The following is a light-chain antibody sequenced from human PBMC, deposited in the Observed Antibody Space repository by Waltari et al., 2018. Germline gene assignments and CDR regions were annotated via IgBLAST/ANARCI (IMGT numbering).Light chain of an antibody. Sequence: EVLMTQSPATLSVSPGERATLSCRASQNVKSNVAWYQQKPGQAPRLLIYGASSRATVTPVRVRGSGSGTEFNLTISSLQSEDFAVYYCQEYTTWLRGTFGQGTKVEIK. CDR3: QEYTTWLRGT. CDR2: GAS. V-gene: IGKV3-15*01. J-gene: IGKJ1*01. CDR1: QNVKSN.